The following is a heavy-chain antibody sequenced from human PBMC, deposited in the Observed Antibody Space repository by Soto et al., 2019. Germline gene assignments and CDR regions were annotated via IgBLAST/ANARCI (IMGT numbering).Heavy chain of an antibody. V-gene: IGHV1-24*01. J-gene: IGHJ4*02. CDR1: GYTLTELS. CDR2: FDPEDGET. CDR3: AKDQAGYSSGWYGGPSVSYYFDY. Sequence: ASVKVSCKVSGYTLTELSMHWVRQAPGKGLEWMGGFDPEDGETIYAQKFQGRVTMTEDTSTDTAYMELSSLRSEDTAVYYCAKDQAGYSSGWYGGPSVSYYFDYWGQGTLVTVSS. D-gene: IGHD6-19*01.